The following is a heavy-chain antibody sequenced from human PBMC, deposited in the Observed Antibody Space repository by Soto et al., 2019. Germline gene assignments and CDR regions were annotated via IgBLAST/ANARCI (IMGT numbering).Heavy chain of an antibody. V-gene: IGHV1-46*01. D-gene: IGHD1-26*01. Sequence: VASVKVSCKASGYTFTTYYMHWVRQAPGQGLEWMGIINPSGGSTSYAQKFQGRVTMTRDTSTSTVYMELSSLRSEDTAVYYCAKWEGLGSDYYYYAMDVWGQGTTVTVSS. CDR1: GYTFTTYY. J-gene: IGHJ6*02. CDR3: AKWEGLGSDYYYYAMDV. CDR2: INPSGGST.